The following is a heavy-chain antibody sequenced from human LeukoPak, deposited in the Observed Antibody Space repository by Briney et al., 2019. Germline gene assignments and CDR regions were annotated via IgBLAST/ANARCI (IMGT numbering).Heavy chain of an antibody. V-gene: IGHV3-64*01. Sequence: GGSLRLSCAASGFSFSSYAMHWVRQAPGKGLKYVTAINSNGGNTYYANSVKGRFTMSRDNSKNTMYLQMGSLRLEDMAVYYCARQSIAVAGTIDYWGQGTLVTVSS. CDR2: INSNGGNT. D-gene: IGHD6-19*01. CDR3: ARQSIAVAGTIDY. J-gene: IGHJ4*02. CDR1: GFSFSSYA.